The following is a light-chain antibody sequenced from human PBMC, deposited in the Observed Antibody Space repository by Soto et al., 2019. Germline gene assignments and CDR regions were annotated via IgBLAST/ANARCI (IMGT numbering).Light chain of an antibody. V-gene: IGLV2-14*01. CDR2: EVT. J-gene: IGLJ1*01. CDR3: SSYTSSNTFYV. Sequence: QSALTQPASVSGSPGQSITISCTGTSSDVGAYNYVSWYQHHPGKVPKLLIYEVTNRPSGVSDRFSGSKSGNTASLTISGLQAEDEADYYCSSYTSSNTFYVFGTGTKVTVL. CDR1: SSDVGAYNY.